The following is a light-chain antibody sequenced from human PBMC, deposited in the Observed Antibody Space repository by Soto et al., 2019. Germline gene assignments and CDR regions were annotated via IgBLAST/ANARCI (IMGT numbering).Light chain of an antibody. V-gene: IGKV3-11*01. J-gene: IGKJ1*01. CDR3: HQYGSSPQM. CDR2: DTS. CDR1: QSVNSH. Sequence: EIVLTQSPATLSLSPGKRATLSCRASQSVNSHLAWYQQKPGQAPRLLIYDTSNRATGIPVRFSGSGSGTDFTLTISSLDPEDFAVYYCHQYGSSPQMFGQGTKVEIK.